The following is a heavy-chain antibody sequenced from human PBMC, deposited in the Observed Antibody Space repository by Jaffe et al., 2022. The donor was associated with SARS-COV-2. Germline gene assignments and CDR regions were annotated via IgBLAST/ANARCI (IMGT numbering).Heavy chain of an antibody. D-gene: IGHD2-15*01. Sequence: EVQLVESGGGLVQPGGSLRLSCAASGFTFSSYSMNWVRQAPGKGLEWVSYISSSSSTIYYADSVKGRFTISRDNAKNSLYLQMNSLRDEDTAVYYCARDNCSGGSCYRGAFDIWGQGTMVTVSS. J-gene: IGHJ3*02. CDR3: ARDNCSGGSCYRGAFDI. CDR1: GFTFSSYS. V-gene: IGHV3-48*02. CDR2: ISSSSSTI.